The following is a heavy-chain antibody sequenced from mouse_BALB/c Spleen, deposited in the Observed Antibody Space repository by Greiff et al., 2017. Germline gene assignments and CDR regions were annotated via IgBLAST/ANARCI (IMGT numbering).Heavy chain of an antibody. D-gene: IGHD2-14*01. Sequence: EVKVEESGGGLVQPGGSLRLSCATSGFTFTDYYMSWVRQPPGKALEWLGFIRNKANGYTTEYSASVKGRFTISRDNSQSILYLQMNTLRAEDSATYYCARDRYEFAYWGQGTLVTVSA. CDR3: ARDRYEFAY. CDR2: IRNKANGYTT. CDR1: GFTFTDYY. J-gene: IGHJ3*01. V-gene: IGHV7-3*02.